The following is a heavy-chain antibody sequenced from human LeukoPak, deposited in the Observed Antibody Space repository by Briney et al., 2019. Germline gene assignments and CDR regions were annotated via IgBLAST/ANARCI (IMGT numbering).Heavy chain of an antibody. CDR1: GGSISSYY. J-gene: IGHJ6*03. CDR2: IYTSGST. V-gene: IGHV4-4*07. CDR3: ARMTMVRGSYYYYYYMDV. Sequence: SETLSPTCTVSGGSISSYYWSWIRQPAGKGLEWIGRIYTSGSTNYNPSLKSRVTMSVDTSKNQFSLKLSSVTAADTAVYYCARMTMVRGSYYYYYYMDVWGKGTTVTVSS. D-gene: IGHD3-10*01.